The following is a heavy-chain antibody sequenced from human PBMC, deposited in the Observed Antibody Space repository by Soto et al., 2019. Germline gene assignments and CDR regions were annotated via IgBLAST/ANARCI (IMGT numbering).Heavy chain of an antibody. J-gene: IGHJ4*02. CDR1: GGSISSGGYY. CDR3: ARGRGDAVRLLHHSGYFDY. Sequence: QVQLQESGPGLVKPSQTLSLTCTVSGGSISSGGYYWSWIRQHPGKGLEWIGYIYYSGSTYYNPSLKSRVTISVDTSKNQFSLKLSSVTAADTAVYYCARGRGDAVRLLHHSGYFDYWGQGTLVTVSS. CDR2: IYYSGST. V-gene: IGHV4-31*03. D-gene: IGHD3-22*01.